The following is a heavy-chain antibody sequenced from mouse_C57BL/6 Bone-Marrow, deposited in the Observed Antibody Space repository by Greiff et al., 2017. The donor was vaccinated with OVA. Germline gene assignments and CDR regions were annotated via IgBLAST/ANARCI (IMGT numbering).Heavy chain of an antibody. V-gene: IGHV1-82*01. CDR1: GYAFSSSW. D-gene: IGHD2-2*01. Sequence: QVQLQQSGPELVKPGASVKISCKASGYAFSSSWMNWVKQRPGKGLEWIGRIYPGDGDNNYNGKFKGKATLTADKASSTAYRQLSSLTSEDSAVYFCGGPYGSLFAYWGQGTLVTVSA. CDR3: GGPYGSLFAY. J-gene: IGHJ3*01. CDR2: IYPGDGDN.